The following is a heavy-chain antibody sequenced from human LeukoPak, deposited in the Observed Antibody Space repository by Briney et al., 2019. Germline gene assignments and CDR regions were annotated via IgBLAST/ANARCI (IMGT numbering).Heavy chain of an antibody. CDR1: GFTFSNYW. CDR2: IKHDGSED. CDR3: ARAPKFRLVGVPKGPFDP. J-gene: IGHJ5*02. Sequence: PGGSLRLSCAASGFTFSNYWMTWVRQAPGKGLEWVANIKHDGSEDYYLDSVKGRFTFSRDNAKNSLYLQMNSLRAEDTAVYYCARAPKFRLVGVPKGPFDPWGQGTLVTVSS. D-gene: IGHD3-9*01. V-gene: IGHV3-7*03.